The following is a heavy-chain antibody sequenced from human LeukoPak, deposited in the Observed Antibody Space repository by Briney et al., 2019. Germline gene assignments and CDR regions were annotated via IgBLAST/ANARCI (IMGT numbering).Heavy chain of an antibody. Sequence: GGSLRLSCAASGFTFSSYTMNWVRQAPGKGLEWVSSISGSRTYIYYADSVKGRFTISRDNAKNSLYLQMNSLRAEDTAVYYCAKDSSGSSGWYVGLNSPPYYFDYWGQGTLVTVSS. V-gene: IGHV3-21*04. CDR1: GFTFSSYT. J-gene: IGHJ4*02. CDR3: AKDSSGSSGWYVGLNSPPYYFDY. CDR2: ISGSRTYI. D-gene: IGHD6-19*01.